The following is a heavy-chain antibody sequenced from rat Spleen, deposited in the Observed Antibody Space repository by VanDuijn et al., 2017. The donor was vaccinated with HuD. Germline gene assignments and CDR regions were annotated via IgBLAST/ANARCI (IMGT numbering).Heavy chain of an antibody. V-gene: IGHV5-29*01. CDR3: TRLYYSNWFAY. D-gene: IGHD1-1*01. Sequence: EVQLVESGGGLVQPGRSLKLSCTASGFTYSNYVMAWVRQAPTKGLEWVATISHDGSSTYYRDPEKGRFTISRDNAKSTLYLQMDSLRSEDTATYYCTRLYYSNWFAYWGQGTLVTVSS. J-gene: IGHJ3*01. CDR1: GFTYSNYV. CDR2: ISHDGSST.